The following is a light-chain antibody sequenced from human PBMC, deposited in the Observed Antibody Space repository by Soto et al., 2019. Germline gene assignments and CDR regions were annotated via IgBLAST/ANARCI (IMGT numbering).Light chain of an antibody. V-gene: IGKV1-39*01. CDR2: AAS. J-gene: IGKJ1*01. Sequence: DIQMTQSPSSLSASVGDRVTITCRASQSITSYLHWYQQKPGKAPQLLIYAASSLQGGVPSLFSDSASETDFALTLSTLKPEDFATYFCQQRYTPPSTLGQVTNVEV. CDR1: QSITSY. CDR3: QQRYTPPST.